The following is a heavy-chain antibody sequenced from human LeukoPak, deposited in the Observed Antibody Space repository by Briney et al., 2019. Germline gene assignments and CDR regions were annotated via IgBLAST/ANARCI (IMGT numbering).Heavy chain of an antibody. Sequence: GGSLRLSCAASGFTFSSYAMSWVRQAPGKGLEWVSAISGSGGSTYYADSVEGRFTISRDNSKNTLYLQMNSLRAEDTAVYYCAKDLVGRSSSPTARDYWGQGTLVTVSS. CDR2: ISGSGGST. V-gene: IGHV3-23*01. J-gene: IGHJ4*02. CDR1: GFTFSSYA. CDR3: AKDLVGRSSSPTARDY. D-gene: IGHD6-13*01.